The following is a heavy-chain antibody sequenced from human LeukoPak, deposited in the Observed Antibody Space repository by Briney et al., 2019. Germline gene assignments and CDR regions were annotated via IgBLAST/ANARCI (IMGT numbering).Heavy chain of an antibody. D-gene: IGHD2-15*01. CDR3: ARRAAFCSGGSCPVLFDY. J-gene: IGHJ4*02. Sequence: SETLSLTCTVSGGSISSSSYYWGWIRQPPGKGLEWIGYIYYSGITKYNPSFKSRATMSIDTSKNQFSLKLSSVTAADTAVYYCARRAAFCSGGSCPVLFDYWGQGTLVTVSS. CDR1: GGSISSSSYY. CDR2: IYYSGIT. V-gene: IGHV4-61*05.